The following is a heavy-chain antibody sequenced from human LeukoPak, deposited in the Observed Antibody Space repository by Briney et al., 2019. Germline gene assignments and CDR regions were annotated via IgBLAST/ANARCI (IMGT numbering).Heavy chain of an antibody. Sequence: SETLSLTCTVSGGSFSSSNYYWGWIRQPPGKGLERIGSFYYSGSTYYNPSLKSRVTISGDTSKNQFSLKLRSVSAADTAVYYCARLRSALWDYWGQGTLVTVSS. V-gene: IGHV4-39*01. CDR2: FYYSGST. J-gene: IGHJ4*02. CDR1: GGSFSSSNYY. D-gene: IGHD3-16*01. CDR3: ARLRSALWDY.